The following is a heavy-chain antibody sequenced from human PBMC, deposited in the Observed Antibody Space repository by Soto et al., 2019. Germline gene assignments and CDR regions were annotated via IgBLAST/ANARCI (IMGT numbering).Heavy chain of an antibody. J-gene: IGHJ6*03. CDR2: MNPNSGNT. D-gene: IGHD6-13*01. CDR1: GYTFTSYD. CDR3: ARASSWPYYYYYYMDV. V-gene: IGHV1-8*01. Sequence: ASVKVSCKASGYTFTSYDINWVRQATEQGLEWMGWMNPNSGNTGYAQKFQGRVTMTRNTSISTAYMELSSLRSEDTAVYYCARASSWPYYYYYYMDVWGKGTTVTVS.